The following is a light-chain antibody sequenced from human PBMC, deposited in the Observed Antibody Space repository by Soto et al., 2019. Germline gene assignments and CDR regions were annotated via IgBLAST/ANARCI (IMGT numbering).Light chain of an antibody. J-gene: IGKJ1*01. V-gene: IGKV3-20*01. CDR3: QESPRK. Sequence: VMTQSPAALSVAPGERATLSCRASQSVNSNYLAWYQQKRGQAPRLLIYGASSRATGIPDRFSGSGSGTDFTLTISRLEPEDFAVYYCQESPRKFGQGTKVDIK. CDR2: GAS. CDR1: QSVNSNY.